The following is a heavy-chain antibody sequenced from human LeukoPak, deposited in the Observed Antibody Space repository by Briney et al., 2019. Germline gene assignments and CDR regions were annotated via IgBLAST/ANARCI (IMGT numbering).Heavy chain of an antibody. CDR2: IYYSGST. V-gene: IGHV4-59*01. CDR1: GGSISSYY. D-gene: IGHD3-3*01. Sequence: SETLSLTCTVSGGSISSYYWSWIRQPPGKGLEWIGYIYYSGSTNYNPSLKSRVTISVDTSKNQFSLKLSSVTAADTAVYYCAAVRANTIFGVVIGSYFQHWGQGTLVTVPS. CDR3: AAVRANTIFGVVIGSYFQH. J-gene: IGHJ1*01.